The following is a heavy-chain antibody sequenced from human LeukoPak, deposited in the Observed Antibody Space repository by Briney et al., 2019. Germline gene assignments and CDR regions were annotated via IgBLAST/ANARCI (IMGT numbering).Heavy chain of an antibody. Sequence: PSETLSLTCTVSGYSISSGYYWGWIRQPPGKGLEWIGSIYYSGSTYYNPSLKSRVTISVDTSKNQFSLKLSSVTAADTAVYYCARDCVFTGTTSDNWFDPWGQGTLVTVSS. J-gene: IGHJ5*02. D-gene: IGHD1-7*01. CDR1: GYSISSGYY. CDR2: IYYSGST. V-gene: IGHV4-38-2*02. CDR3: ARDCVFTGTTSDNWFDP.